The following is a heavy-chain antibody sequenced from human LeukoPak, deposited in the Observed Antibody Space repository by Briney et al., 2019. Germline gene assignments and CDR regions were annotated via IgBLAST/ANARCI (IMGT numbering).Heavy chain of an antibody. J-gene: IGHJ5*02. CDR2: ISYDGSNK. CDR1: GFTFSSYG. Sequence: PGRSLRLSCAASGFTFSSYGMHWVRQAPGKGLEWVAVISYDGSNKYYADSVKGRFTISRDNSKNTLYLQMNSLRAEDTAVYYCAREDSSGWYWFDPWGQGTLVTVSS. V-gene: IGHV3-30*03. CDR3: AREDSSGWYWFDP. D-gene: IGHD6-19*01.